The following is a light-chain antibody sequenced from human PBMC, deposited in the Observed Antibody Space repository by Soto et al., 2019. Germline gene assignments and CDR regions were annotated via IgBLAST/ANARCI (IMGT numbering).Light chain of an antibody. CDR3: QQYGISPPLT. CDR1: QTVSSNN. Sequence: ELVLTQSLGTLSLSPGERATLSCRASQTVSSNNLAWYQQKPAQAPRLLIYGASTRATGIPDRFSGSGSATDFTLTITRLEPEDFAVYYCQQYGISPPLTFGGGTKVEIK. V-gene: IGKV3-20*01. J-gene: IGKJ4*01. CDR2: GAS.